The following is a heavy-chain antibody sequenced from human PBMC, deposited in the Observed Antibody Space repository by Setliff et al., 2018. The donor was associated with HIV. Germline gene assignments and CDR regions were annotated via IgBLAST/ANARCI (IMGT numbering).Heavy chain of an antibody. CDR2: IYHSGIT. J-gene: IGHJ4*02. CDR3: ARHKTHEYGGNTIYFDS. D-gene: IGHD2-15*01. Sequence: SETLSLTCTVSGYSISSGYYWGWIRQPPGKGLEWIGSIYHSGITYDNPSLKSRITLSVDKSKNVFSLKLKSVTAADTAVYYCARHKTHEYGGNTIYFDSWGQGTLVTVSS. V-gene: IGHV4-38-2*02. CDR1: GYSISSGYY.